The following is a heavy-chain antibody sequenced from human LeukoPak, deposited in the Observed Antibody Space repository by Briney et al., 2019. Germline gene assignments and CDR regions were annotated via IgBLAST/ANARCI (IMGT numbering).Heavy chain of an antibody. CDR1: GDSVSSNSAA. CDR3: VRGAGAIDY. D-gene: IGHD6-19*01. Sequence: SQTLSLTCAISGDSVSSNSAAWNWIRQSSSRGLEWLGRTYYRSKWYIDYALSLKSRITINPDTSKNQFSLQLNSVTPEDTAVYYCVRGAGAIDYWGQGTLVTASS. CDR2: TYYRSKWYI. V-gene: IGHV6-1*01. J-gene: IGHJ4*02.